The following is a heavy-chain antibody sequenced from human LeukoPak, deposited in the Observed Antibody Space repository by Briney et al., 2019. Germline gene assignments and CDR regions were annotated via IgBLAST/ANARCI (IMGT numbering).Heavy chain of an antibody. D-gene: IGHD4-11*01. J-gene: IGHJ4*02. Sequence: ASVKVSCKASGYTFTSYGISWVRQAPGQGLERMGWISAYNGNTNYAQKLQGRVTMTTDTSTSTAYMELRSLRSDDTAVYYCARDPDYSNYGLVDYWGQGTLVTVSS. V-gene: IGHV1-18*01. CDR2: ISAYNGNT. CDR1: GYTFTSYG. CDR3: ARDPDYSNYGLVDY.